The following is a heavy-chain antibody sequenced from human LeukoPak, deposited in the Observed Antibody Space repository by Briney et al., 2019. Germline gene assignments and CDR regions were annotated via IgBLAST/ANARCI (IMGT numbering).Heavy chain of an antibody. Sequence: ASVKVSCKASGGTFSSYAISWVRQAPGQGLEWMGWINPNSGGTNYAQKFQGRVTMTRDTSISTAYMELSRLRSDDTAVYYCARDQVSYDYGGKGLAFDIWGQGTMVTVSS. V-gene: IGHV1-2*02. J-gene: IGHJ3*02. CDR1: GGTFSSYA. D-gene: IGHD4-23*01. CDR3: ARDQVSYDYGGKGLAFDI. CDR2: INPNSGGT.